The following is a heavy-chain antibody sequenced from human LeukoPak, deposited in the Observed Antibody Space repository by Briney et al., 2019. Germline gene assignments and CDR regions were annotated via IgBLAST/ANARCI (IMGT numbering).Heavy chain of an antibody. D-gene: IGHD3-22*01. V-gene: IGHV4-39*07. Sequence: SETLSLTCTVSGGSISSSRYYWGWIRQPTGKGLEWIGNIYYSGNTYYNPSLKSRVTISGDTSKNQFSLRLSSVTAADTAVYYCARASYSYDINGWVPFDYWGQGTLVTVSS. J-gene: IGHJ4*02. CDR2: IYYSGNT. CDR1: GGSISSSRYY. CDR3: ARASYSYDINGWVPFDY.